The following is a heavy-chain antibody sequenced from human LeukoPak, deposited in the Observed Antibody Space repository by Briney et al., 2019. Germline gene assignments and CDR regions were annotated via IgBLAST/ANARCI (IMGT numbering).Heavy chain of an antibody. CDR3: ARDRSSWFDY. CDR2: ISSSSSYI. CDR1: GFTFTTYS. Sequence: GGSLRLPCAASGFTFTTYSMHWVRQAPGKGLEWVSSISSSSSYIYYADSVKGRFTISRDNAKNSLFLQMNSLRAEDTAVYYCARDRSSWFDYWGQGTLVTVSS. V-gene: IGHV3-21*01. J-gene: IGHJ4*02. D-gene: IGHD6-13*01.